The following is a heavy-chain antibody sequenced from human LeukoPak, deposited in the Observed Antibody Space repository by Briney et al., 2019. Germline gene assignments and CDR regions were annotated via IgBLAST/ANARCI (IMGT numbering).Heavy chain of an antibody. CDR1: GGSLSSGGYS. V-gene: IGHV4-30-2*01. Sequence: SETLSLTCAVSGGSLSSGGYSWSWIRQPPGTGLEWLGYIYHSGSTYYNPSLKSRVTISVDRSRNQFSLKLSSVTAADTAVYYCARGGDYGDSDNAFDIWGQGTMVTVSS. CDR2: IYHSGST. CDR3: ARGGDYGDSDNAFDI. D-gene: IGHD4-17*01. J-gene: IGHJ3*02.